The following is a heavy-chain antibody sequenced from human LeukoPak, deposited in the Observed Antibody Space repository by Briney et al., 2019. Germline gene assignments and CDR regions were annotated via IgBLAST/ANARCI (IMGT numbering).Heavy chain of an antibody. J-gene: IGHJ3*02. CDR1: GGSISSGGYY. Sequence: PSETLSLTCTVSGGSISSGGYYWSWIRQHPGKGLEWIGYIYYSGSTYYNPSLKGRVTISVDTSKNQFSLKLSSVTAADTAVYYCARERPGYSYGYGDDAFDIWGQGTMVTVSS. D-gene: IGHD5-18*01. CDR2: IYYSGST. V-gene: IGHV4-31*03. CDR3: ARERPGYSYGYGDDAFDI.